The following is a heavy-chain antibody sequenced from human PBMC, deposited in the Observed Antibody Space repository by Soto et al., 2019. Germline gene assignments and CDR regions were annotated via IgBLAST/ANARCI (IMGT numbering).Heavy chain of an antibody. J-gene: IGHJ6*02. V-gene: IGHV3-33*01. Sequence: GGSLRLSCAASGFTFSSYGMHWVRQAPGKGLEWVAVIWYDGSNKYYADSVKGRFTISRDNSKNTLYLQMNSLRAEDTAVYYCARDHLVPGGIAAVYYYYGMDVWGQGTTVTVSS. CDR3: ARDHLVPGGIAAVYYYYGMDV. CDR2: IWYDGSNK. CDR1: GFTFSSYG. D-gene: IGHD6-13*01.